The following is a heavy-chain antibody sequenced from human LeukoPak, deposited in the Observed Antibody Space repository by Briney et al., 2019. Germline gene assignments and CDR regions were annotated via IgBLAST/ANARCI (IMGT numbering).Heavy chain of an antibody. CDR3: ARELRGARYYYYMNV. J-gene: IGHJ6*03. CDR1: GGSISSYY. CDR2: IYTSGST. V-gene: IGHV4-4*07. Sequence: PSETLSLTCTASGGSISSYYWSWIRQPAGKGLEWIGRIYTSGSTNYNPSLKSRVTMSVDTSKNQFSLKLSSVTAADTAVYYCARELRGARYYYYMNVWGKGTTVTVSS. D-gene: IGHD4/OR15-4a*01.